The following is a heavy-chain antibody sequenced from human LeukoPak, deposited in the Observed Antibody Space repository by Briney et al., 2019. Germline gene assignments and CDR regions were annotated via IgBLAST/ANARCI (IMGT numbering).Heavy chain of an antibody. D-gene: IGHD3-16*01. CDR2: IYPGDSDT. J-gene: IGHJ4*02. CDR1: GYGFSSYW. CDR3: ARSGGFMPGSYRWSFDS. Sequence: GESLQISCQGSGYGFSSYWIAWVRQVPGRGLEWMGIIYPGDSDTTYSPSFQGQVTISADKSMRTAYMQWSSLKASDTAMYYCARSGGFMPGSYRWSFDSWGQGTLVTVSS. V-gene: IGHV5-51*01.